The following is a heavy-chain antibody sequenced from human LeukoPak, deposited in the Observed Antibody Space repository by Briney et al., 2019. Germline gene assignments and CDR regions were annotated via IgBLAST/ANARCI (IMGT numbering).Heavy chain of an antibody. CDR3: ARDAVIVGARGYFDY. CDR2: IYYSGST. D-gene: IGHD1-26*01. J-gene: IGHJ4*02. V-gene: IGHV4-30-4*01. CDR1: GGSISSGDYY. Sequence: PSETLSLTCTVSGGSISSGDYYWSWIRQPPGKGLEWIGYIYYSGSTYYNPSLKSRVTISVDTSKNQFSLKLSSVTAADTAVYYCARDAVIVGARGYFDYWGQGTLVTVSS.